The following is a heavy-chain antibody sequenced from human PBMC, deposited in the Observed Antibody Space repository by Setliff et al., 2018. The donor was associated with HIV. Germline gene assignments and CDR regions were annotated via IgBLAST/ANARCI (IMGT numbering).Heavy chain of an antibody. D-gene: IGHD4-17*01. V-gene: IGHV4-34*11. CDR3: ARDPPGYGDSNDY. Sequence: SETLSLTCAVYGGSISDYNWRWIRQSPGKGLEWIGYIYYSGITTYNPSLKSRVTISIDTSKNQFSLRLHSVTAADTAVYYCARDPPGYGDSNDYWGQGTLVTVSS. J-gene: IGHJ4*02. CDR1: GGSISDYN. CDR2: IYYSGIT.